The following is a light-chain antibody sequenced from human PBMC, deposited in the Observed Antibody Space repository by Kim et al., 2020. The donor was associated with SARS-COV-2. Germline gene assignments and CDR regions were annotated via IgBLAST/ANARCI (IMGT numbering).Light chain of an antibody. CDR1: QSVSSY. Sequence: LSPGDRATLSCRASQSVSSYLASYQQKPGQAPRLLIYDAFTRANCVPARFSGSGSGTDFTLTISSLEPEDFAVYYCQHRKNWPLTFGGGTKVDIK. V-gene: IGKV3-11*01. CDR3: QHRKNWPLT. CDR2: DAF. J-gene: IGKJ4*01.